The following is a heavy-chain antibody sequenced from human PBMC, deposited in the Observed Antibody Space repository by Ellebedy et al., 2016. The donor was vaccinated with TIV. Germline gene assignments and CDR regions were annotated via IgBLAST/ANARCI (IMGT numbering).Heavy chain of an antibody. D-gene: IGHD6-13*01. CDR1: GGSFSGYY. J-gene: IGHJ4*02. CDR3: ASQELGIAAAGGDY. Sequence: GSLRLSXAVYGGSFSGYYWSWIRQPPGKGLEWIGEINHSGSTNYNPSLKSRVTISVDTSKNQFSLKLSSVTAADTAVYYCASQELGIAAAGGDYWGQGTLVTVSS. V-gene: IGHV4-34*01. CDR2: INHSGST.